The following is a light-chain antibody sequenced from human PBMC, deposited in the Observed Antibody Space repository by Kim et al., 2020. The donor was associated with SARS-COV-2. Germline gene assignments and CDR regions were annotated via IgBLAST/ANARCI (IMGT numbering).Light chain of an antibody. CDR3: QSYDSGLSGHVV. Sequence: VTIACTGSSSNIGAHYGVHWYQQLPGTAPKRLIYGNTDRPSGVPDRFSGSTSGTSASLAITGLQAEDEADYFCQSYDSGLSGHVVFGGGTQLTVL. CDR1: SSNIGAHYG. J-gene: IGLJ2*01. CDR2: GNT. V-gene: IGLV1-40*01.